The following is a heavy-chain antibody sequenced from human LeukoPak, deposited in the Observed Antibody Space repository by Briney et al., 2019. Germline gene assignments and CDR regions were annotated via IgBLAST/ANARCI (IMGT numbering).Heavy chain of an antibody. V-gene: IGHV3-23*01. Sequence: GGSLRLSCVASGFTFSTYAMSWVRQAPGKGLEWISSISGSGGSTYYADSVKGRFTISRDNSKNTLYLQMNSLRADDTAVYYCANGGGYSSGWYYWGQGTLVTVSS. J-gene: IGHJ4*02. CDR2: ISGSGGST. CDR1: GFTFSTYA. CDR3: ANGGGYSSGWYY. D-gene: IGHD6-19*01.